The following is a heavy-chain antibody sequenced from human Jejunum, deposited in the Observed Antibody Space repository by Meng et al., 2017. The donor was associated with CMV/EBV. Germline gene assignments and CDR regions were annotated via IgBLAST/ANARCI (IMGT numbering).Heavy chain of an antibody. CDR1: TSFW. Sequence: TSFWIGWVRQMPGKGLEWMGIIFPGDSDTRYSPSFQGQVTISADRSISTAYLQWSSLKASDTAMYYCARSFDSSSTNCYTSEYFQHWGQGTLVTVSS. J-gene: IGHJ1*01. D-gene: IGHD2-2*02. V-gene: IGHV5-51*01. CDR2: IFPGDSDT. CDR3: ARSFDSSSTNCYTSEYFQH.